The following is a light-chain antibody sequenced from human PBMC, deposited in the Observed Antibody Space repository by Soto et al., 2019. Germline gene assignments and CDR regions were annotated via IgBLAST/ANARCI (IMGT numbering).Light chain of an antibody. CDR1: QGVSSY. CDR2: DAS. CDR3: QQRSNWPRP. V-gene: IGKV3-11*01. Sequence: EIVLTQSPSTLSSSPGERATISCRASQGVSSYLAWYQQKPGKAPRLLIYDASNRATGIPARFSGSGSGTDVTLTISSLEPEDFAVYYCQQRSNWPRPFGQGTKLEIK. J-gene: IGKJ2*01.